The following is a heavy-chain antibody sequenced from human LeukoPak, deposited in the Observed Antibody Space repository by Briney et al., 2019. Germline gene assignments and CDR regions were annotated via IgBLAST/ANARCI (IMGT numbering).Heavy chain of an antibody. Sequence: GGSLRLSRAASGFTFSTYWMSWYRQAPGKGLEWVGNINQDASEINYVDSVRGRFTISRDNAKNSLHLQMNSLRAEDTAVYYCATDRDNSDWQKRFDSWGQGTLVTVSS. D-gene: IGHD2-21*02. CDR1: GFTFSTYW. V-gene: IGHV3-7*01. CDR2: INQDASEI. CDR3: ATDRDNSDWQKRFDS. J-gene: IGHJ4*02.